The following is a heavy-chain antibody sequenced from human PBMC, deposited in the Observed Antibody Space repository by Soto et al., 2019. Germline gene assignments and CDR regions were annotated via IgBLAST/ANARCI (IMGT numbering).Heavy chain of an antibody. CDR1: GFSLSTGGVG. J-gene: IGHJ6*02. Sequence: QITLKESGPTLVKPTQTLTLTCTFSGFSLSTGGVGVGWIRQPPGKALQWLALIYWDDDKRYSPSLKSRLTTTXATXKXLVVLTMTNMDPVDTATYYCAHRMVGYPSYYYGMDVWGQGTTVTVSS. D-gene: IGHD5-18*01. V-gene: IGHV2-5*02. CDR2: IYWDDDK. CDR3: AHRMVGYPSYYYGMDV.